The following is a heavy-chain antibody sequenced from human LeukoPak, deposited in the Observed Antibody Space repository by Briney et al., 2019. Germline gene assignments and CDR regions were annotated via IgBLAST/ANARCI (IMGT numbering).Heavy chain of an antibody. V-gene: IGHV3-30*02. CDR2: IPFDEHGT. Sequence: GGSLRLSCAASGFTFSSYWMSWVRQAPGKGLEWLAFIPFDEHGTHYADSVKGRFTISRDDSRNTLYLQMNSLRPEDTSLYYCVKDHPVAAFWGQGTLVTVSS. CDR1: GFTFSSYW. CDR3: VKDHPVAAF. D-gene: IGHD6-19*01. J-gene: IGHJ4*02.